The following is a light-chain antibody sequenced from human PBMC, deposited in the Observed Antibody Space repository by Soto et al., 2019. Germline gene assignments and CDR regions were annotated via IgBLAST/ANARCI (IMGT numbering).Light chain of an antibody. Sequence: IVLTQSPGTVSLSPGERPTLSCRASQSGSSSYLAWYQQRPGQAPRLLIFGASTRATGIPDRFSGSGSGTDFTLTISRLEPEDSAVYFCQHYGSSQWTFGQWTFGQGTKVEI. V-gene: IGKV3-20*01. CDR3: QHYGSSQWTFGQWT. CDR2: GAS. CDR1: QSGSSSY. J-gene: IGKJ1*01.